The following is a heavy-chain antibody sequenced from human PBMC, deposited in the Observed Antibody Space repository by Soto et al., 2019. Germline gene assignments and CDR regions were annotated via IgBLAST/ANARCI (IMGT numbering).Heavy chain of an antibody. J-gene: IGHJ6*02. CDR2: IYHSGST. D-gene: IGHD3-16*01. Sequence: SETLSLTCAVSGGSISSSNWWGWVRQPPGKGLEWIGEIYHSGSTNYNPSLKSRVTISVDKSKNQFSLKLSSVTAADTAVYYCARDLFEGYYYYGMDVWGQGTTVS. CDR3: ARDLFEGYYYYGMDV. V-gene: IGHV4-4*02. CDR1: GGSISSSNW.